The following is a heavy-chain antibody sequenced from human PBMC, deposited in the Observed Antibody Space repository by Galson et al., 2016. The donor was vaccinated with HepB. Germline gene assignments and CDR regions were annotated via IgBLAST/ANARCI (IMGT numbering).Heavy chain of an antibody. D-gene: IGHD1-14*01. CDR1: GYSFNTYW. V-gene: IGHV5-51*01. J-gene: IGHJ3*01. CDR3: ARRDHDGLDV. CDR2: ILPGNSDT. Sequence: SGAEVKKPGESLKISCKGSGYSFNTYWIGWVRQMPGKGLEWMGMILPGNSDTRYSPSFQGQLTLSVDKSTTTAYLQWSSLKASDTAMYYCARRDHDGLDVWGQGTMVTVSS.